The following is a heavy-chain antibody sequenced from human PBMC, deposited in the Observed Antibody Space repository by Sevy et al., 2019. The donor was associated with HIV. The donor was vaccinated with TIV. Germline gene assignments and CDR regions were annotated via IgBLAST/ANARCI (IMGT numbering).Heavy chain of an antibody. V-gene: IGHV5-51*01. J-gene: IGHJ5*02. CDR3: ARYSXDSSSXXPGGXFDP. CDR2: IYPXGXDT. CDR1: XYXXTXYW. D-gene: IGHD6-13*01. Sequence: GEXLKIXCKGSXYXXTXYWIGXXRQMPXXGLEWXXXIYPXGXDTRYSPSFQGQVTISADKSISTAYLQWSSLKASDTAMYYCARYSXDSSSXXPGGXFDPWGQGTLVTVSS.